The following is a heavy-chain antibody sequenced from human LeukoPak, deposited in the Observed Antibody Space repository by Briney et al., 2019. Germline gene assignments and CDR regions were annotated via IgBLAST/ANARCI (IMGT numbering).Heavy chain of an antibody. CDR1: GFTFSTYE. CDR3: ARIFYYYGMDV. J-gene: IGHJ6*02. CDR2: ISSGASTI. D-gene: IGHD2-15*01. V-gene: IGHV3-48*03. Sequence: GRSLRLSCAASGFTFSTYEMNWVRQAPGKRLEWVSYISSGASTIYYADSVKGRFTISRDNAKKSVYLQMSSLRAEDTAVYYCARIFYYYGMDVWGQGTTVTVSS.